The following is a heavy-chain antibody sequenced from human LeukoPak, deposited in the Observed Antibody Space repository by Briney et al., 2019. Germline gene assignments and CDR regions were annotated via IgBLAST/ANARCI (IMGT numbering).Heavy chain of an antibody. D-gene: IGHD2-2*01. CDR2: IYSGGST. CDR3: ARDPRYCSSTSCGSDAFDI. CDR1: GFTVSSNY. J-gene: IGHJ3*02. Sequence: PGGSLRLSCAASGFTVSSNYMSWVRQAPGKGLEWVSVIYSGGSTDYADSVKGRFTISRDNSKNTLYLQMNSLRAEDTAVYYCARDPRYCSSTSCGSDAFDIWGQGTMVTVSS. V-gene: IGHV3-66*01.